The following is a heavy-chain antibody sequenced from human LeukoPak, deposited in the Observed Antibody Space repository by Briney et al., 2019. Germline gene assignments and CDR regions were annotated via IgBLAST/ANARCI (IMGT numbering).Heavy chain of an antibody. D-gene: IGHD2-2*02. CDR3: AKVSRVYCSSTSCYIQYYYYMDV. CDR1: GFTFSSYG. CDR2: IRYDGSNK. J-gene: IGHJ6*03. V-gene: IGHV3-30*02. Sequence: GGSLRLSCAASGFTFSSYGMHWVRQAPGKGLEWVAFIRYDGSNKYYADSVKGRFTISRDNSKNTLYLQMNSLRAEDTAVYYCAKVSRVYCSSTSCYIQYYYYMDVWGKGTTVTVSS.